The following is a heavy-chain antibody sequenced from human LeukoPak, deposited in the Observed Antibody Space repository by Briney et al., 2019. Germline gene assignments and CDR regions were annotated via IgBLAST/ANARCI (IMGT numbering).Heavy chain of an antibody. V-gene: IGHV4-61*02. Sequence: SETLSLTCTVSGGSISSGTYYWSWIRQPAGKGLEWIGRIYTSGSTNYNPSLKSRVTISIDPSKNQFALKLKSVTAADTAVYYCARDRERGMVRGILDYWGQGTLVTVSS. CDR2: IYTSGST. CDR3: ARDRERGMVRGILDY. CDR1: GGSISSGTYY. D-gene: IGHD3-10*01. J-gene: IGHJ4*02.